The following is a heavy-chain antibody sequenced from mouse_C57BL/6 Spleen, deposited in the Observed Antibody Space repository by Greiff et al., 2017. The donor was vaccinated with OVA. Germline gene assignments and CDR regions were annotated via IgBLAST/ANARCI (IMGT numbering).Heavy chain of an antibody. CDR2: IYPGSGNT. Sequence: QVQLQQSGAELVRPGASVKLSCKASGYTFTDYYINWVKQRPGQGLEWIARIYPGSGNTYYNEKFKGKATLTAEKSSSTAYMQLSSLTSEDSAVYFCARDYGYDVYYFDYWGQGTTLTVSS. J-gene: IGHJ2*01. D-gene: IGHD2-2*01. V-gene: IGHV1-76*01. CDR1: GYTFTDYY. CDR3: ARDYGYDVYYFDY.